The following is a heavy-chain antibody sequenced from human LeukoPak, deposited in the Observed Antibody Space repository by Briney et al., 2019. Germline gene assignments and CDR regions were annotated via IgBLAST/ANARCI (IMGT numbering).Heavy chain of an antibody. V-gene: IGHV3-21*01. D-gene: IGHD2-15*01. CDR1: GFTFSSYS. CDR2: ISSSSSYI. CDR3: ARDHSGAQGY. Sequence: PGGSLRLSCAAYGFTFSSYSMNWVRQAPGKGLEWVSSISSSSSYIYYADSVKGRFTISRDNAKNSLYLQMNSLRAEDTAVYYCARDHSGAQGYWGQGTLVTVSS. J-gene: IGHJ4*02.